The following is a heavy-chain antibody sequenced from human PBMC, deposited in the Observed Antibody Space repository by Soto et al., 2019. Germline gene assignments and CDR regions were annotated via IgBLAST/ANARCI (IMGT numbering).Heavy chain of an antibody. Sequence: QVQLVESGGGVVQPGRSLRLSCAASGFTFSSYAMHWVRQAPGKGLEWVAIISYDGSNKYYADSVKGRFTISRDNSKSTLFLQMNGLRAEDTAVYFCARMDGSGYYGSYFDYWGQGTLVTVSS. D-gene: IGHD3-22*01. CDR2: ISYDGSNK. CDR1: GFTFSSYA. J-gene: IGHJ4*02. V-gene: IGHV3-30-3*01. CDR3: ARMDGSGYYGSYFDY.